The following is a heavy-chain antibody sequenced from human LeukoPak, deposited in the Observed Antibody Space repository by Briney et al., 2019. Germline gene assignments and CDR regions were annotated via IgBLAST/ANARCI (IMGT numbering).Heavy chain of an antibody. CDR3: AKDSQLVFGYFDY. D-gene: IGHD6-13*01. CDR1: GFTFSSYA. Sequence: GGSLRLSCAASGFTFSSYAMNWVRQAPGKGLEWVSAISGSGGSTYYADSVKGRFTISRDNSKNTLYLQMNSLRAEDTAVYYCAKDSQLVFGYFDYWGQGTLVTVSS. V-gene: IGHV3-23*01. CDR2: ISGSGGST. J-gene: IGHJ4*02.